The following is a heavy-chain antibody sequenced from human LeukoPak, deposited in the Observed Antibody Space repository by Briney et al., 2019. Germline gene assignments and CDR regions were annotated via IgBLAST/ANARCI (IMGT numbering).Heavy chain of an antibody. CDR3: AGDLGDDYGDYNVDY. Sequence: PGGSLGLSCAASGFTFSSYSMNWVRQAPGKGLEWVSSISSSSSYIYSADSVKGRFTISRDNAKNSLYLQMDSLRAEDTAVYYCAGDLGDDYGDYNVDYWGRGTLVTVSS. D-gene: IGHD4-17*01. V-gene: IGHV3-21*01. CDR2: ISSSSSYI. CDR1: GFTFSSYS. J-gene: IGHJ4*02.